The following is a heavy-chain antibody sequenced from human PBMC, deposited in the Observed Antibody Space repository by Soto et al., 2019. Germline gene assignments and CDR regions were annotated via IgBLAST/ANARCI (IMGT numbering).Heavy chain of an antibody. CDR1: GYTFTTYA. D-gene: IGHD3-3*02. J-gene: IGHJ6*02. CDR2: ISAYNGYT. Sequence: QVQLVQSGAEVKKSGASVKVSCKASGYTFTTYAVSWVRQAPGQGLEWMGWISAYNGYTNYAQNLQGRLTMTTDTSTSTAYMVLRSLSFDDTAVYYCARYRISRGRISYGMHVWGQGTTLTVSS. V-gene: IGHV1-18*01. CDR3: ARYRISRGRISYGMHV.